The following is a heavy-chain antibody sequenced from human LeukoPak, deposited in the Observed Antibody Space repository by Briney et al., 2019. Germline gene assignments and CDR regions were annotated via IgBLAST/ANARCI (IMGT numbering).Heavy chain of an antibody. CDR1: GFTFSAYA. V-gene: IGHV3-21*01. D-gene: IGHD1-26*01. Sequence: GGSLRLSCAASGFTFSAYAMSWVRQAPGKGLEWVSSINNVGSHIYYAGSVKGRFTISRDNTKNSLYLQMNSLRAEDTAVYYCSRDPTYYLRYGYFDYWGQGALVTVSS. CDR2: INNVGSHI. CDR3: SRDPTYYLRYGYFDY. J-gene: IGHJ4*02.